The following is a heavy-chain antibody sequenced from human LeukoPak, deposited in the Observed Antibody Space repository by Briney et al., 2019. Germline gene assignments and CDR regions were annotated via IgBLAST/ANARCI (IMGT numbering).Heavy chain of an antibody. J-gene: IGHJ3*01. V-gene: IGHV3-74*01. CDR3: AADGEYAFLV. CDR1: GLTFQNTW. D-gene: IGHD5-24*01. CDR2: IINDGITT. Sequence: GGSLRLSCAASGLTFQNTWMHWIRQAPGEGLVWVSRIINDGITTTYADSVKGRFTISRDNAKKTLYLQMNSLRADDTAVYYCAADGEYAFLVWGQGTLVTVSS.